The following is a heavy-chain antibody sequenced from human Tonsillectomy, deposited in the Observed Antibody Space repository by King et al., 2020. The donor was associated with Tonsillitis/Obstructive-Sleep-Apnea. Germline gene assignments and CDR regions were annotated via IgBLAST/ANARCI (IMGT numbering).Heavy chain of an antibody. CDR3: VKADCSSTTCYTFDY. J-gene: IGHJ4*02. CDR1: GFTFSSYA. D-gene: IGHD2-2*02. CDR2: ISSNGGST. V-gene: IGHV3-64D*06. Sequence: VQLVESGGGLVQPGGSLRLSCSASGFTFSSYAMHWVRQAPGKGLEYVSGISSNGGSTYYADSVKGRFTISRDNSKNTLYLQMSSLRVEDMAVYYCVKADCSSTTCYTFDYWGQGTLVTVSS.